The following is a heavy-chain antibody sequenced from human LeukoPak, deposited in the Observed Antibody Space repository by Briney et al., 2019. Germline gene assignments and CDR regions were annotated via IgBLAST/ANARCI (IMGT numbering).Heavy chain of an antibody. CDR1: GFTFSSYA. V-gene: IGHV3-30-3*01. CDR2: ISYDGSNK. D-gene: IGHD3-3*01. CDR3: ARGDDFWSGYRTGSYGMDV. J-gene: IGHJ6*02. Sequence: GGSLRLSCAASGFTFSSYAMHWVRQAPGKGLEWVAVISYDGSNKYYADSAKGRFTISRDNSKNTLYLQMNSLRAEDTAVYYCARGDDFWSGYRTGSYGMDVWGQGTTVTVSS.